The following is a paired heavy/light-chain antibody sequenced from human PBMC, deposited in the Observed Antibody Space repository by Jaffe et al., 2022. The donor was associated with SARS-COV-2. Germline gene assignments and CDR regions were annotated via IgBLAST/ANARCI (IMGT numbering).Heavy chain of an antibody. Sequence: QVQLVQSGAEVKKPGASVKVSCKASGYTFTSYGISWVRQAPGQGLEWMGWISAYNGNTNYAQKLQGRVTMTTDTSTSTAYMELRSLRSDDTAVYYCAREGDPGEVVRSYYYYGMDVWGQGTTVTVSS. CDR2: ISAYNGNT. D-gene: IGHD3-10*01. V-gene: IGHV1-18*01. CDR1: GYTFTSYG. J-gene: IGHJ6*02. CDR3: AREGDPGEVVRSYYYYGMDV.
Light chain of an antibody. V-gene: IGLV1-40*01. J-gene: IGLJ3*02. CDR3: QSYDSSLSGSGRV. CDR2: GNS. Sequence: QSVLTQPPSVSGAPGQRVTISCTGSSSNIGAGYDVHWYQQLPGTAPKLLIYGNSNRPSGVPDRFSGSKSGTSASLAITGLQAEDEADYYCQSYDSSLSGSGRVFGGGTKLTVL. CDR1: SSNIGAGYD.